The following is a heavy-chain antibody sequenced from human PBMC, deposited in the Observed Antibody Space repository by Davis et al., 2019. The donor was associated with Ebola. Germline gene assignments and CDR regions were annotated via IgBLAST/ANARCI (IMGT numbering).Heavy chain of an antibody. CDR1: GFRFSSSP. V-gene: IGHV3-23*01. D-gene: IGHD5-12*01. CDR3: AKEPGIMATIDY. CDR2: INYGGGST. J-gene: IGHJ4*02. Sequence: GESLKISCAASGFRFSSSPMTWVRQSPGKGLEWVSTINYGGGSTYYADSVKGRFTISRDNSRDTLYLQMNNLRAEDTAVYYCAKEPGIMATIDYWGEGTLVTVSS.